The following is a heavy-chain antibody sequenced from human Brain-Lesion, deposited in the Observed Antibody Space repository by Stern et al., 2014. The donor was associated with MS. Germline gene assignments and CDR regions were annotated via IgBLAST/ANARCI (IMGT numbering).Heavy chain of an antibody. J-gene: IGHJ4*02. D-gene: IGHD1-26*01. CDR2: FDPEDGET. CDR1: GYPLTELS. V-gene: IGHV1-24*01. Sequence: VQLLESGAEVKKPGASVKVSCKVSGYPLTELSMHWVRQAPRKGLEWIGGFDPEDGETIYAQKFQGRVTMTEDTSTDTAYMELSSLRSEDTAVYYCATLSPGAGGNYYRHFDYWGQGTLVAVSS. CDR3: ATLSPGAGGNYYRHFDY.